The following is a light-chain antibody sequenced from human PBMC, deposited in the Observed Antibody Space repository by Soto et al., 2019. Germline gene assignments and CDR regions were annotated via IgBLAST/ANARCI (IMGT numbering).Light chain of an antibody. CDR1: RSNTGAGSD. J-gene: IGLJ3*02. V-gene: IGLV1-40*01. Sequence: QSVLTQPPSVSGAPGQRVTIFCTGTRSNTGAGSDVHWYQQHPGTAPKYLIYSNPHRPSGVPDRFSGSKSGTSASLAISGRQDADEADYFCQSFDTSLRAWVFGGGTKLTVL. CDR3: QSFDTSLRAWV. CDR2: SNP.